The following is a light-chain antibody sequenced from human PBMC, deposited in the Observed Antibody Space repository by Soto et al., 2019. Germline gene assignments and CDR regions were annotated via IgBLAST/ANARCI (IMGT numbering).Light chain of an antibody. CDR1: QSISSY. CDR2: AAS. V-gene: IGKV1-39*01. J-gene: IGKJ4*01. Sequence: DIQMTQSPSSLSASVGDRVTITCRASQSISSYLNWYQQKPGKAPKLLIYAASSLQSGVPSRFSGSGSGTDFTLTISSLQPEDFAPYYCQQSYSTPLTFGRGTKVEIK. CDR3: QQSYSTPLT.